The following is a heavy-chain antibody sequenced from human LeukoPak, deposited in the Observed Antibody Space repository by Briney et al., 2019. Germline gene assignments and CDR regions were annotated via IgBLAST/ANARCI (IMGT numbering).Heavy chain of an antibody. Sequence: SETLSLTCTVSGGSISSYYWSWIRQPPGKGLEWIGYIYYSGSTNYNPSLKSRVTISVDTSKNQFSLKLSSVTAADTAVYYCARDLSYDDYVWGSYRYHWFDPWGQGTLVTVSS. CDR2: IYYSGST. CDR3: ARDLSYDDYVWGSYRYHWFDP. CDR1: GGSISSYY. D-gene: IGHD3-16*02. V-gene: IGHV4-59*01. J-gene: IGHJ5*02.